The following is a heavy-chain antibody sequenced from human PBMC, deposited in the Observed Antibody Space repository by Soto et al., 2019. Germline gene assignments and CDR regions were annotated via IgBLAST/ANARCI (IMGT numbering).Heavy chain of an antibody. Sequence: QVQLVQSGAEEKKPGSSVKVSCKASGGCFSSYAISWVRQAPGQVLEWIGGIIPIFGTANYAQKFQGRVTITADESTSTAYRKLSSLRSHDTAVYYCASGASCTGCSCYPTCAYWSQATLVTVS. V-gene: IGHV1-69*12. CDR2: IIPIFGTA. D-gene: IGHD2-15*01. CDR1: GGCFSSYA. CDR3: ASGASCTGCSCYPTCAY. J-gene: IGHJ4*02.